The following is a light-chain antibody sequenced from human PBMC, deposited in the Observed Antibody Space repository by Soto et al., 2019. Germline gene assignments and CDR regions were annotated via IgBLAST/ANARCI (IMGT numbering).Light chain of an antibody. V-gene: IGKV3-11*01. J-gene: IGKJ2*01. CDR3: QQYNNWPPYT. Sequence: EIVLTQSPATLSLSAGERATLSCRASQSVNSYLAWYQHRPGQAPRLLISDASNRASGIPARFSGNGSGTDFTLTISSLEPEDFAVYYCQQYNNWPPYTFGQGTKLEIK. CDR2: DAS. CDR1: QSVNSY.